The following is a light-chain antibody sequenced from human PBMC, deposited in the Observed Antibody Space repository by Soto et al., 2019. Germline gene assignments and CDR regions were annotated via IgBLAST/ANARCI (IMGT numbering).Light chain of an antibody. Sequence: EIVMTQSPATLSVSPGERATLSCRASQRVSSKLAWFQQQPGRAPRLLIYATSARATGIPARFSGSGSGTEFTLTISSLQSEDFAVYYCQQYSEWPLTFRGGTRVEIK. CDR3: QQYSEWPLT. CDR1: QRVSSK. J-gene: IGKJ4*01. V-gene: IGKV3-15*01. CDR2: ATS.